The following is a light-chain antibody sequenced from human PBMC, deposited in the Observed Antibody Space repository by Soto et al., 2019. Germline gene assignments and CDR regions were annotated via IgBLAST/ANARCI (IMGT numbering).Light chain of an antibody. Sequence: QSALTQPASVSGSRGQSITISCTGTSSDVGAYNYVSWYQQHPGKAPKLIIYEVNRRPSGISYRFSGSKSDNTASLTISGLQAEDEADYYCSSYTTSSTIFGGGTKVTVL. CDR3: SSYTTSSTI. CDR1: SSDVGAYNY. V-gene: IGLV2-14*01. CDR2: EVN. J-gene: IGLJ2*01.